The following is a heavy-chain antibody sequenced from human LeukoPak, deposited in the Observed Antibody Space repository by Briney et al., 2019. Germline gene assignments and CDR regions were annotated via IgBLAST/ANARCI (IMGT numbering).Heavy chain of an antibody. CDR1: GFTFSSNW. V-gene: IGHV3-74*01. J-gene: IGHJ1*01. CDR3: TRGPDD. CDR2: INPDGNRR. Sequence: GGSLRLSCAASGFTFSSNWMHWVRQAPGKGLVWVAKINPDGNRRDYVDSVKGRFTISRDNATNTLYLQMVSPKAADTADYYCTRGPDDWGQGTLVIVSS.